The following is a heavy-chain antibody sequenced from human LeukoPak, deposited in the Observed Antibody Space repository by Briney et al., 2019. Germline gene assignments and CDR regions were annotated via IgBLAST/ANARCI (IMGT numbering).Heavy chain of an antibody. D-gene: IGHD1-26*01. J-gene: IGHJ3*02. V-gene: IGHV1-2*02. CDR2: INAKNGGT. CDR1: GYTFTSYD. Sequence: ASVKVSCKASGYTFTSYDMNWVGQAPGKGGGWGGWINAKNGGTNYAQKFLGTVTMTRHPSISTAYMELSRLRSADTAVYYCARDPQTRGATAAFDIWGQGTMVTVSS. CDR3: ARDPQTRGATAAFDI.